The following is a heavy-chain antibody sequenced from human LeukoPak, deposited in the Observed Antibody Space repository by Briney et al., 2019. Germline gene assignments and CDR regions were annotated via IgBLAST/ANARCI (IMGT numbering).Heavy chain of an antibody. CDR2: INPSSGGT. CDR3: ARGGAQEYRSGWLVGNRDY. CDR1: GYTFTGYY. D-gene: IGHD6-19*01. J-gene: IGHJ4*02. Sequence: ASVTVSFTASGYTFTGYYIHWVRQVPGQGLEWMGWINPSSGGTNYAQKFQGRVTMTRDTSISTAYMDLSRLTSDDTAVYYCARGGAQEYRSGWLVGNRDYWGQGTLVSVSS. V-gene: IGHV1-2*02.